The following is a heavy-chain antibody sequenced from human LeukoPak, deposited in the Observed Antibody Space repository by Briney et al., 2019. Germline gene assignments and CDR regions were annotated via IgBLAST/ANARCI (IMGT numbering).Heavy chain of an antibody. Sequence: RTGGSLRLSCAASGFTFSDYYMSWIRQAPGKGLEWVSYISTSGSTIYYADSVKGRFTISRDNANNSLYLQMNSLRSEDTAVYYCARAPIAYDYGTGAFDIWGQGTMVTVAS. V-gene: IGHV3-11*01. CDR1: GFTFSDYY. D-gene: IGHD3-10*01. CDR3: ARAPIAYDYGTGAFDI. J-gene: IGHJ3*02. CDR2: ISTSGSTI.